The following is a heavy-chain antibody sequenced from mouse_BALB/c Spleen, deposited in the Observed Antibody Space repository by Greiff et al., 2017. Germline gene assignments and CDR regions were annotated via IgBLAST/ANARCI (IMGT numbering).Heavy chain of an antibody. J-gene: IGHJ2*01. CDR3: ARSGYYGSRYFDY. Sequence: EVQGVESGGGLVQPGGSRKLSCAASGFTFSSFGMHWVRQAPEKGLEWVAYISSGSSTIYYADTVKGRFTISRDNPKNTLFLQMTSLRSEDTAMYYCARSGYYGSRYFDYWGQGTTLTVSS. D-gene: IGHD1-1*01. CDR2: ISSGSSTI. V-gene: IGHV5-17*02. CDR1: GFTFSSFG.